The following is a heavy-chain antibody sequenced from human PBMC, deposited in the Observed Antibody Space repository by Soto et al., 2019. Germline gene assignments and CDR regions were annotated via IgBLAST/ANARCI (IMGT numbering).Heavy chain of an antibody. CDR1: GYSFTSYW. Sequence: GESLKISCKGSGYSFTSYWIGWVRQMPGKGLEWMGIIYPGDSDTRYSPSFQGQVTISADKSISTAYLQWSSLKASDTAMYYCARHFLTVAGTIRAFDIWGQGTMVTVSS. V-gene: IGHV5-51*01. J-gene: IGHJ3*02. D-gene: IGHD6-19*01. CDR2: IYPGDSDT. CDR3: ARHFLTVAGTIRAFDI.